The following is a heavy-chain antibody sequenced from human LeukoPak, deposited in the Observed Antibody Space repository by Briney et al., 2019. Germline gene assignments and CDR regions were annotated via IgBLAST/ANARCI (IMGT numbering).Heavy chain of an antibody. J-gene: IGHJ4*02. V-gene: IGHV3-64*04. D-gene: IGHD3-10*01. CDR2: INAEGGST. Sequence: GGSLRLSCSASGFNFNKYALHWVRQAPGKGLDYVSGINAEGGSTYYADSVRVRFTISRDNSKNTLYLQMNSLRAEDTAVYYCARADLESGSSSFDYWGQGTLVTVSS. CDR3: ARADLESGSSSFDY. CDR1: GFNFNKYA.